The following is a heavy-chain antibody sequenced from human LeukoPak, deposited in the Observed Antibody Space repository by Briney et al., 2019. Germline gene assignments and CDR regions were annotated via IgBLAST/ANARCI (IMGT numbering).Heavy chain of an antibody. CDR3: AREDTVVDFPFDY. CDR1: GFTFSSYS. V-gene: IGHV3-48*04. J-gene: IGHJ4*02. CDR2: ISSSSSTI. D-gene: IGHD2-15*01. Sequence: PGGSLRLSCAASGFTFSSYSMNWVRQAPGKGLEWVSYISSSSSTIYYADSVKGRFTISRDNAKNSLYLQMNSLRAEDTAVYYCAREDTVVDFPFDYWGQGTLVTVSS.